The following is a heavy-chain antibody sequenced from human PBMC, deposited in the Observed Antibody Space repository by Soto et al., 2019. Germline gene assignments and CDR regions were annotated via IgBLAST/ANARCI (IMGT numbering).Heavy chain of an antibody. CDR3: AKDQHYGSGTNSDSYLDY. Sequence: EVQLLESGGGLVQPGGSLRLSCGGSGFTFNSYAMTWVRQAPGKGLEWVSAISGSGGTTYYANSVKGRFTISRDQSKDTLYWQRNSLGAEDTAIYYCAKDQHYGSGTNSDSYLDYWGQGTLVTVSS. D-gene: IGHD3-10*01. CDR1: GFTFNSYA. J-gene: IGHJ4*02. CDR2: ISGSGGTT. V-gene: IGHV3-23*01.